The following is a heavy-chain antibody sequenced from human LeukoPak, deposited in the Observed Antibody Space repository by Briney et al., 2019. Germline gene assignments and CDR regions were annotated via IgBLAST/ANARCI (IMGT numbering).Heavy chain of an antibody. CDR3: ARVSDRVVVPAARSAFDI. Sequence: SQTLSLTCTVSGGSISSGGYYWSWIRQPPGKGLEWIGYIYHSGSTYYNPSLKSRVTISVDRSKNQFSLKLSSVTAADTAVYYCARVSDRVVVPAARSAFDIWGQGTMVTVSS. CDR2: IYHSGST. D-gene: IGHD2-2*01. V-gene: IGHV4-30-2*01. CDR1: GGSISSGGYY. J-gene: IGHJ3*02.